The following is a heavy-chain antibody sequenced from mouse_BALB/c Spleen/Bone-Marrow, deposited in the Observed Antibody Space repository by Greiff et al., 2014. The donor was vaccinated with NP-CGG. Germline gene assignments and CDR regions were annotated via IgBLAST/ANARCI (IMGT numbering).Heavy chain of an antibody. J-gene: IGHJ3*01. CDR3: ARQLYGNYAY. CDR2: INPYNGGT. Sequence: EVKLMESGPELVKPGPSVKISCEASGYSFTGYYMHWVKQSHGKSLEWIGEINPYNGGTSYNQKFKGKATLTVDTSSSTAFMELHSLTSEDSLVYYCARQLYGNYAYWGQGTLVTVSA. V-gene: IGHV1S30*01. D-gene: IGHD2-10*02. CDR1: GYSFTGYY.